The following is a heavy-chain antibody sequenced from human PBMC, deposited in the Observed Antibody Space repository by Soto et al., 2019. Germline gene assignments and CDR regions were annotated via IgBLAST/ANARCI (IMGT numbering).Heavy chain of an antibody. CDR2: ISYDGSNK. CDR1: GFTFSSYA. J-gene: IGHJ3*02. D-gene: IGHD2-21*01. CDR3: ARDLAVEMALDI. V-gene: IGHV3-30-3*01. Sequence: GGSLRLSCAASGFTFSSYAMHWVRQAPGKGLEWVAVISYDGSNKYYADSVKGRFTISRDNSKNTLYLQMNSLRAEDTAVYYYARDLAVEMALDIWGQGTMVTVSS.